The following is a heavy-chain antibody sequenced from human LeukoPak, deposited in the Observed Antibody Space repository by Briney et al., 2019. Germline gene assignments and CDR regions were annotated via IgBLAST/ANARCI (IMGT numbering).Heavy chain of an antibody. Sequence: ASVKVSCKASGGTFSSYAISWVRQAPGQGLEWMGGIIPIFGTANYAQKFQGRVTITTDESTSTAHMELSSLRSEDTAVYYCARRYYDFWSGQPLDAFDIWGQGTMVTVSS. J-gene: IGHJ3*02. CDR2: IIPIFGTA. V-gene: IGHV1-69*05. CDR1: GGTFSSYA. D-gene: IGHD3-3*01. CDR3: ARRYYDFWSGQPLDAFDI.